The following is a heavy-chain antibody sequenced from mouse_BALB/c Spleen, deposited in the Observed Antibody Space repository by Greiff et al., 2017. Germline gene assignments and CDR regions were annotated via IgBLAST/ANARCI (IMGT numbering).Heavy chain of an antibody. Sequence: EVQRVESGGGLVQPGGSRKLSCAASGFTFSSFGMHWVRQAPEKGLEWVAYISRGSSTIYYADTVKGRFTISRDNPKNTLFLQMTSLRSEDTAMYYCATVVAYYYAMDYWGQGTSVTVSS. J-gene: IGHJ4*01. CDR1: GFTFSSFG. V-gene: IGHV5-17*02. CDR3: ATVVAYYYAMDY. D-gene: IGHD1-1*01. CDR2: ISRGSSTI.